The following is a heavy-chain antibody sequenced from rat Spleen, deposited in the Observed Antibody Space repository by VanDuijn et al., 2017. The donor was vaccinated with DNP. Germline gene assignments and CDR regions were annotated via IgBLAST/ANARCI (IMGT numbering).Heavy chain of an antibody. D-gene: IGHD4-3*01. V-gene: IGHV5-22*01. CDR1: GFTFSDYY. Sequence: EVQLVESGGGVVRPGRSLQVSCAASGFTFSDYYMAWVRQAPTKGLEWVAYIRYDGGSTKYGDSVKGRFTISRDNAKNTLYLQMNSLRSEDLATYYCVRWNSGHFDYWGQGVMVPVSS. CDR2: IRYDGGST. J-gene: IGHJ2*01. CDR3: VRWNSGHFDY.